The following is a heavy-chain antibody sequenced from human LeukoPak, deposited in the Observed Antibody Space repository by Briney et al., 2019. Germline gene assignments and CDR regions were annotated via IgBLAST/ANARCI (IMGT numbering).Heavy chain of an antibody. CDR1: GFTFSNYD. V-gene: IGHV3-13*01. CDR3: ARGSCSSRSCYKRVNGLDV. D-gene: IGHD2-2*01. J-gene: IGHJ6*02. CDR2: FHTAGDI. Sequence: PGGSLRLSCAASGFTFSNYDMHWVRQATGKGLEWVSAFHTAGDIHYSGSVKGRFATSRENAKNSFYLQMNNLRARDTAVYYCARGSCSSRSCYKRVNGLDVWGQGTPVTVSS.